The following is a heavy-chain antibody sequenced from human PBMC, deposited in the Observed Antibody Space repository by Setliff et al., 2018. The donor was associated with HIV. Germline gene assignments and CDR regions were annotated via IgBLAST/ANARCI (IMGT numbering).Heavy chain of an antibody. CDR3: ARQPLYNDYDWRSYYFDY. J-gene: IGHJ4*02. Sequence: SETLSLTCSVSGGSINRGTYYWSWIRQPPGKGLEWIGEINHTGSTYYSPSLNSRFTISVDTSKNQFSLKLRSVTAADTAVYYCARQPLYNDYDWRSYYFDYWGQGSLVTVSS. CDR1: GGSINRGTYY. D-gene: IGHD5-12*01. CDR2: INHTGST. V-gene: IGHV4-39*01.